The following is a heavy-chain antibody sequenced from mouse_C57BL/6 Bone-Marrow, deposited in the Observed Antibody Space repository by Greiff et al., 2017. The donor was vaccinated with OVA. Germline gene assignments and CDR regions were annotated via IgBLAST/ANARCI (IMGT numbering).Heavy chain of an antibody. V-gene: IGHV1-55*01. CDR2: IYPGSGST. CDR3: ARYYGSSPFDY. D-gene: IGHD1-1*01. J-gene: IGHJ2*01. CDR1: GYTFTRYI. Sequence: QVQRQEPGAELVKPGASVKMSCKASGYTFTRYIITWVKQRPGQGLEWIGDIYPGSGSTNYNEKFKSKATLTVDTSSSTAYMQLSSLTSEDSAVYYCARYYGSSPFDYWGQGTTLTVSS.